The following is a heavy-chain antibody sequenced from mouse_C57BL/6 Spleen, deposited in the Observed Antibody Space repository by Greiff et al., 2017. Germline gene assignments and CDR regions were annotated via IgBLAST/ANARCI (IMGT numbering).Heavy chain of an antibody. CDR3: ARDYDYVYYFDY. CDR1: GYTFTDHT. Sequence: VHLVESDAELVKPGASVKISCKVSGYTFTDHTIHWMKQRPEQGLEWIGYIYPRDGSTKYNEKFKGKATLTADKSSSTAYMQLNSLTSEDSAVYFCARDYDYVYYFDYWGQGTTLTVSS. D-gene: IGHD2-4*01. CDR2: IYPRDGST. V-gene: IGHV1-78*01. J-gene: IGHJ2*01.